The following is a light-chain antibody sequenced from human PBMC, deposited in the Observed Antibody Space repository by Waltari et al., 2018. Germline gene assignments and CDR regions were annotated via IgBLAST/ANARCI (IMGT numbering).Light chain of an antibody. V-gene: IGLV2-14*03. CDR1: SSDVGGYNY. CDR2: DVS. Sequence: QSALTQPASVSGSPGQSITISCTGTSSDVGGYNYVSWYQQHPGKAHKLIIYDVSNRPAVVSNRFSGSKSGNTASLTISGLQAEDEANYYCTSFTSSTTLALFGGGTKLTVL. J-gene: IGLJ3*02. CDR3: TSFTSSTTLAL.